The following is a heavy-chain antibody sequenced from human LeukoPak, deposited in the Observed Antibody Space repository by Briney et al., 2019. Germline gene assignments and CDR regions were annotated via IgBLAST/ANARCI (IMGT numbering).Heavy chain of an antibody. D-gene: IGHD1-1*01. CDR2: IRYDGSNK. CDR1: GFTFSSYG. J-gene: IGHJ4*02. CDR3: AKVYLSQSTFDY. Sequence: GGSLRLSCAASGFTFSSYGMHWVRQARGKGLEWVAFIRYDGSNKYYADSVKGRFTISRDNSKNTLYLQMNTLRAEDTAVYYCAKVYLSQSTFDYWGQGTLVTVSS. V-gene: IGHV3-30*02.